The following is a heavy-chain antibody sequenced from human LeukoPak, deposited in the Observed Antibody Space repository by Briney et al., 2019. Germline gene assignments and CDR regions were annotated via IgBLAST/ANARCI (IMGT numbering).Heavy chain of an antibody. CDR3: ARGGTTPFDY. D-gene: IGHD1-7*01. J-gene: IGHJ4*02. CDR2: IYYSGST. V-gene: IGHV4-59*12. CDR1: GGSISNYY. Sequence: SETLFLTCTVSGGSISNYYWSWIRQPPGKELEWIGYIYYSGSTNYNPSLKSRVTISVDTSKNQFSLKLSSVTAADTAVYYCARGGTTPFDYWGQGTLVTVSS.